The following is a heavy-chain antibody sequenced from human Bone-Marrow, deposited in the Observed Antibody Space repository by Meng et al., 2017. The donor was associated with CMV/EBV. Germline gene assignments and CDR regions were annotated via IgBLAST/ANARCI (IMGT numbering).Heavy chain of an antibody. CDR1: GYTFTSYY. D-gene: IGHD2-2*01. Sequence: ASVKVSCKASGYTFTSYYMHWVRQAPGQGLEWMGIINPSGGSTSYAQKFQGRVTITRNTSISTAYMELSSLRSEDTAVYYCARSRPVQLPRRWFDPWGQGTLVTVSS. J-gene: IGHJ5*02. V-gene: IGHV1-46*01. CDR3: ARSRPVQLPRRWFDP. CDR2: INPSGGST.